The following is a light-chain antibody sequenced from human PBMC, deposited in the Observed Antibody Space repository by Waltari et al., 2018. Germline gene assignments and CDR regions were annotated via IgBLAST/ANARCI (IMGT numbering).Light chain of an antibody. CDR1: SRDVGGYNY. J-gene: IGLJ1*01. CDR3: SSYRKSSTAGGV. V-gene: IGLV2-14*03. CDR2: DVT. Sequence: QSALTQPASVSGSPGQSITISCTGTSRDVGGYNYVSWYQQHPGKAPKLMIDDVTNRASGVSSRFTGSKSGNTASLTISGLQTDDEADYYCSSYRKSSTAGGVFGTGTKVTVL.